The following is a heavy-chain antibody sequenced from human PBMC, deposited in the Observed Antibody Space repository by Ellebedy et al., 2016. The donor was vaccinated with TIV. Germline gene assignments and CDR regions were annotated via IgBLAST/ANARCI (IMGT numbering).Heavy chain of an antibody. CDR3: ARASSWYMGGIYYYYGMDV. D-gene: IGHD2-2*02. CDR2: INTNTGNP. Sequence: ASVKVSCXASGYTFTSYAMNWVRQAPGQGLEWMGWINTNTGNPTYAQGFTGRFVFSLDTSVSTAYLQICSLKAEDTAVYYCARASSWYMGGIYYYYGMDVWGQGTTVTVSS. J-gene: IGHJ6*02. V-gene: IGHV7-4-1*01. CDR1: GYTFTSYA.